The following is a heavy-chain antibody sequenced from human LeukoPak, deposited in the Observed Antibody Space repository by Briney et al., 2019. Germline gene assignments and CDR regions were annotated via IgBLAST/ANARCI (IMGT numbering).Heavy chain of an antibody. D-gene: IGHD3-10*01. Sequence: GASVKVSCKASGFTFTSSAMQWVRQARGQRLAWIGWIVLGSGNTNYAQKFQERGTITRDMSTSTAYMELSILRSEDTAVYYCAVGVRGTGSYQIWGHAFDIWGQGTMVTVSS. CDR1: GFTFTSSA. J-gene: IGHJ3*02. V-gene: IGHV1-58*02. CDR2: IVLGSGNT. CDR3: AVGVRGTGSYQIWGHAFDI.